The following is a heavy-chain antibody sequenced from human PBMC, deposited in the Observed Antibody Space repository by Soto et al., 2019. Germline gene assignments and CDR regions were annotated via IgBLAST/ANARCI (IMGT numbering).Heavy chain of an antibody. D-gene: IGHD4-17*01. CDR2: IWYDGSNK. Sequence: QVQLVESGGGVVQPGRSLRLSCAASGFTFSSYGMHWVRQAPGKGLEWVAVIWYDGSNKYYADSVKGRFTISRDNSKNTLYLQMNSLRAEDTAVYYCARGRRMTTVNWGCVDYWGQGTLVTVSS. V-gene: IGHV3-33*01. J-gene: IGHJ4*02. CDR1: GFTFSSYG. CDR3: ARGRRMTTVNWGCVDY.